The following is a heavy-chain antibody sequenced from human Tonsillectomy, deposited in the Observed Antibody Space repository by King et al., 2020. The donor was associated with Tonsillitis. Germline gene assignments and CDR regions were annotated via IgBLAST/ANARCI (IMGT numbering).Heavy chain of an antibody. V-gene: IGHV4-4*07. CDR1: GGSISSYY. Sequence: QLQESGPGLVKPSETLSLTCTVSGGSISSYYWSWIRQPAGKGLEWIGRFYSTGSTNYNPSLKSRVTMSVDTSKNQFSLKLSSLTAADTAVYYCARDSPRFPMDVWGKGTTVTVS. CDR3: ARDSPRFPMDV. D-gene: IGHD3-10*01. J-gene: IGHJ6*03. CDR2: FYSTGST.